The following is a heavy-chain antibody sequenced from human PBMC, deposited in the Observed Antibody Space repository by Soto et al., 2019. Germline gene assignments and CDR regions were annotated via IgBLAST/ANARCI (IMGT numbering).Heavy chain of an antibody. V-gene: IGHV3-21*01. CDR3: ASCIAAAGTYLDGFDP. CDR1: GFTFSSYS. Sequence: GGSLRLCCAASGFTFSSYSMNWVRQAPGKGLEWVSSISSSSSYIYYAESVKGRFTISRDNAKNSLYPQMNGLRAEDTAVYYCASCIAAAGTYLDGFDPWGQGTLVTVSS. J-gene: IGHJ5*02. D-gene: IGHD6-13*01. CDR2: ISSSSSYI.